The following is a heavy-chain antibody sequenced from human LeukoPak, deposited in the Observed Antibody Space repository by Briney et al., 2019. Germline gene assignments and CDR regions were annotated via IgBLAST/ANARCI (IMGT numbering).Heavy chain of an antibody. Sequence: ASVKVSCKASGGTFSGYYMHWVRQAPGQGLEWMGRINPNSGGTNYAQKFQGRVTMTRDTSISTAYMELSRLRSDDTAVYYCARNTYYDFWSGYYNNWFDPWGQGTLVTVSS. D-gene: IGHD3-3*01. V-gene: IGHV1-2*06. CDR3: ARNTYYDFWSGYYNNWFDP. J-gene: IGHJ5*02. CDR2: INPNSGGT. CDR1: GGTFSGYY.